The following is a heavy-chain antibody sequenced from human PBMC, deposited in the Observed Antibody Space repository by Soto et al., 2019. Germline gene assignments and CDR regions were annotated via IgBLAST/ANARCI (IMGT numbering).Heavy chain of an antibody. J-gene: IGHJ6*02. D-gene: IGHD5-12*01. V-gene: IGHV1-18*04. CDR3: AQSDYRSSARYKPKGSYGMDV. Sequence: ASVKVSCKVSGYEFTTSGISGVRQAAGRGLEWMGWISAYNGDTNYVESFQDRVTLTTDTSTSTAYMEMRSLRADDAALYYCAQSDYRSSARYKPKGSYGMDVCGQVFTITVCS. CDR2: ISAYNGDT. CDR1: GYEFTTSG.